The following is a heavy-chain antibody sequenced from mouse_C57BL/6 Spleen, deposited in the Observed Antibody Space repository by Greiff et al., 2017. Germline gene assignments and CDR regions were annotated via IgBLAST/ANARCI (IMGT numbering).Heavy chain of an antibody. J-gene: IGHJ1*03. Sequence: VHVKQSGPELVKPGASVKISCKASGYSFTDYYMNWVKQSPEKSLEWIGEINPSTGGTTYNQKFKAKATLTVDKSSSTAYMQLKSLTSEDSAVYYCARDGYYPHWYFDVWGTGTTVTVSS. CDR2: INPSTGGT. CDR1: GYSFTDYY. CDR3: ARDGYYPHWYFDV. D-gene: IGHD2-3*01. V-gene: IGHV1-42*01.